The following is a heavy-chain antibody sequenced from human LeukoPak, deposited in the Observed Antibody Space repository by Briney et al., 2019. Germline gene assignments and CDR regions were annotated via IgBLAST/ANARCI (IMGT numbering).Heavy chain of an antibody. CDR2: ISSSSSYI. V-gene: IGHV3-21*01. Sequence: PGGSLRLSCAASGFTFSSYSMNWVRQAPGKGLEWVSSISSSSSYIYYADSVKGRFTISRDNAKNLLYLQMNSLRAEDTAVYYCARANDYGVSFDPWGQGTLDTVSS. CDR3: ARANDYGVSFDP. CDR1: GFTFSSYS. D-gene: IGHD4-17*01. J-gene: IGHJ5*02.